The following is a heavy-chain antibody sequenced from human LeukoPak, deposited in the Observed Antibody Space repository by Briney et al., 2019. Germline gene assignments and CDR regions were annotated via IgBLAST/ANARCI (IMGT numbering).Heavy chain of an antibody. V-gene: IGHV4-34*01. Sequence: SETLSLTCEVYGGSFSGYYWSWIRQPPGKGLEWIGEINHSGRTNYNPPLNSRVTISVDASKRQFSLKVSSVTAADTAVYYCATIKRGNIYGYFDFWGQGILVTVSS. CDR3: ATIKRGNIYGYFDF. J-gene: IGHJ4*02. CDR1: GGSFSGYY. D-gene: IGHD5-18*01. CDR2: INHSGRT.